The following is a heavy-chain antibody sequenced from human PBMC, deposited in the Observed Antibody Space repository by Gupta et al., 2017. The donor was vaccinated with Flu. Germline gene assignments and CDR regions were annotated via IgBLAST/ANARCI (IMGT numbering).Heavy chain of an antibody. Sequence: EVQLVASGGGLVQPGGSLRLSCAAYGFTFSSYWMSWVRQAPGKGLEWVANIKQDGSEKYYVDSVKGRFTISRDNAKNSLYLQMNSLRAEDTAVYYCARDQVAWLALDYWGQGTLVTVSS. V-gene: IGHV3-7*01. CDR2: IKQDGSEK. CDR3: ARDQVAWLALDY. D-gene: IGHD6-19*01. J-gene: IGHJ4*02. CDR1: GFTFSSYW.